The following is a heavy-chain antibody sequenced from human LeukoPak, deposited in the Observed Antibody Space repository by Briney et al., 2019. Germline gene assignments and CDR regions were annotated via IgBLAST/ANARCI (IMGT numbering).Heavy chain of an antibody. CDR1: GFTFSSYA. CDR3: ARGRFVMTTADFDY. D-gene: IGHD4-17*01. V-gene: IGHV3-30-3*01. J-gene: IGHJ4*02. Sequence: GRSLRLSCAASGFTFSSYAMHWVRQAPGKGLEWVAVISYDGSNKYYADSVKGRFTISRDNSKNTLYLQMNSLRAEDTAVYYCARGRFVMTTADFDYWGQGTLVTVSS. CDR2: ISYDGSNK.